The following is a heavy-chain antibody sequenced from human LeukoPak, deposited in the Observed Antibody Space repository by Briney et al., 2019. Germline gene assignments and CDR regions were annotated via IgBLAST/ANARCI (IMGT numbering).Heavy chain of an antibody. Sequence: ASVKVSCKASRYTFNDYYIHWVRQAPGQGLEWMGWINPNSGGTNYAQKFQGRVTMTRDTSISTAYMELSRLRSDDTAIYYCAREGQLVLDYWGQGTLVTASS. J-gene: IGHJ4*02. CDR2: INPNSGGT. V-gene: IGHV1-2*02. D-gene: IGHD6-13*01. CDR1: RYTFNDYY. CDR3: AREGQLVLDY.